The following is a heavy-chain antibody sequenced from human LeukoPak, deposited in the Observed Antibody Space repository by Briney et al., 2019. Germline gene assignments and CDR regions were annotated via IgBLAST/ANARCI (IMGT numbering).Heavy chain of an antibody. CDR1: GYSFSSYG. CDR3: AVRSGTYPYYFDY. V-gene: IGHV1-18*01. Sequence: ASVTVSCKASGYSFSSYGISWLRQAPGQGLEYMGWISPYNGDTNYAQKLQGRVTMTTDTSTSTAYMELRSLRSDDTAVYYYAVRSGTYPYYFDYWGQGTLVTVSS. D-gene: IGHD3-10*01. CDR2: ISPYNGDT. J-gene: IGHJ4*02.